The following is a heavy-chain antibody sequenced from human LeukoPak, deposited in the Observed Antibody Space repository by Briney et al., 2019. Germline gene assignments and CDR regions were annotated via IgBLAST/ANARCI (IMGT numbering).Heavy chain of an antibody. V-gene: IGHV1-18*01. J-gene: IGHJ4*02. CDR3: ARDFQRWGELDY. CDR1: GCTFTSYG. CDR2: ISAYNGNT. Sequence: WASVKVSCKASGCTFTSYGISWVRQAPGQGLEWMGWISAYNGNTNYAQKLQGRVTMTTDTSTSTAYMELRSLRSDDTAVYYCARDFQRWGELDYWGQGTLVTVSS. D-gene: IGHD3-16*01.